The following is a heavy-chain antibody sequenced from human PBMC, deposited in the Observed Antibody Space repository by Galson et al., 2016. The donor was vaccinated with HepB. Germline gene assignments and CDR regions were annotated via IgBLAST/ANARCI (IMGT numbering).Heavy chain of an antibody. CDR1: GYTFTTYG. D-gene: IGHD4-23*01. CDR3: FGDLVLTLDY. J-gene: IGHJ4*02. V-gene: IGHV1-18*01. CDR2: ISAYSGDT. Sequence: SVKVSCKASGYTFTTYGISWVRQAPGQGLEWMGWISAYSGDTNHAQELQGRVTLTTDTPTRTAYMELRNLRSDDTAVYYCFGDLVLTLDYWGQGTLVAVSS.